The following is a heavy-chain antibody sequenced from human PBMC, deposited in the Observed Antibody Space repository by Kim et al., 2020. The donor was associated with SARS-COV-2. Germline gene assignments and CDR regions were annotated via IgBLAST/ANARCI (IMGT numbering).Heavy chain of an antibody. CDR2: ISSSSSYI. D-gene: IGHD6-13*01. J-gene: IGHJ6*02. V-gene: IGHV3-21*01. Sequence: GGSLRLSCAASGFTFSSYSMNWVRQAPGKGLEWVSSISSSSSYIYYADLVKGRFTISKDNAKNSLYLQMNSRRAEDTAVYYGARGALAAAVSRTKCYYYGMDVWGQGTTVTVSS. CDR1: GFTFSSYS. CDR3: ARGALAAAVSRTKCYYYGMDV.